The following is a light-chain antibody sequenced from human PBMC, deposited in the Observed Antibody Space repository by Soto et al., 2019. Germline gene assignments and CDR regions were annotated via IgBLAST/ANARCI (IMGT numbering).Light chain of an antibody. CDR2: GAS. J-gene: IGKJ1*01. CDR1: QSINSN. Sequence: EIGMTQSPATLSVSPGDRATVSCRASQSINSNLAWYQQKPGQAPRLLIYGASTRATGIPASFSGSGSGTEFSLTISSLQSEDFAVYYCQQYNNWPRTFGQGTRVEI. CDR3: QQYNNWPRT. V-gene: IGKV3-15*01.